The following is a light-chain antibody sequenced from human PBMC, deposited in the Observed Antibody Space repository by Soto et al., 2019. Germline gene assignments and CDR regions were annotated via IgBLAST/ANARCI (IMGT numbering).Light chain of an antibody. CDR3: LQHHSYPFT. V-gene: IGKV1-17*01. CDR2: GAA. J-gene: IGKJ3*01. CDR1: QGIRND. Sequence: DIQMTQSPSSLSASVGDRVTITCRASQGIRNDLTWYQQKPGKAPKRLIYGAASLQSGVPSRFSGSGSGTEFTLTISSLQPEYFTPYYCLQHHSYPFTFGPGTKVDFK.